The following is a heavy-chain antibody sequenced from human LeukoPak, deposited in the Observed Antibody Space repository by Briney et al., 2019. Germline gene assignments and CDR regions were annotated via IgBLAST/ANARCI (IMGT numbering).Heavy chain of an antibody. CDR2: ISAYNGVT. CDR3: ARGADHTTWYGKNFDS. Sequence: ASVKVSCKASGYPFTAYGINWVRQAPGQGLEWMGWISAYNGVTQFSQKFQGRVTMTTDTSTNTAYMELTSLRSDDTAVHYCARGADHTTWYGKNFDSWGQGTLVTVSS. D-gene: IGHD6-13*01. V-gene: IGHV1-18*04. CDR1: GYPFTAYG. J-gene: IGHJ4*02.